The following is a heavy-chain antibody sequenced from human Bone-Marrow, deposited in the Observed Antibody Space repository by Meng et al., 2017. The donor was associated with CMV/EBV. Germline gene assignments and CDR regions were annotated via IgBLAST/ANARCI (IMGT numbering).Heavy chain of an antibody. V-gene: IGHV1-69-2*01. J-gene: IGHJ2*01. D-gene: IGHD1-26*01. Sequence: YTFTDYYMHWVQQAPGKGLEWMGLVDPEDGETIYAEKFQGRVTITADTSTDTAYMELSSLRSEDTAVYYCATAIVGATTPNEDWYFDLWGRGTPVTVSS. CDR3: ATAIVGATTPNEDWYFDL. CDR1: YTFTDYY. CDR2: VDPEDGET.